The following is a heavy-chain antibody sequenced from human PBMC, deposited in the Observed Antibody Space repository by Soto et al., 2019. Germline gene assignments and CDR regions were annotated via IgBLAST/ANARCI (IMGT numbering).Heavy chain of an antibody. CDR1: GFTFSSYG. CDR3: AKDSRDIVVVPAAMGAYYYYGMDV. CDR2: ISYDGSNK. J-gene: IGHJ6*02. V-gene: IGHV3-30*18. Sequence: QVQLVESGGGVVQPGRSLRLSCAASGFTFSSYGMHWVRQAPGKGLEWVAVISYDGSNKYYADSVKGRFTISRDNSKNTLYLQMISLRAEDTAVYYCAKDSRDIVVVPAAMGAYYYYGMDVWGQGTTVTVSS. D-gene: IGHD2-2*01.